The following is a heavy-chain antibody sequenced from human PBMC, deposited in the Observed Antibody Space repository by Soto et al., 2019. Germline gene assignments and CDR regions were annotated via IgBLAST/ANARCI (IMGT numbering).Heavy chain of an antibody. CDR2: MYNTGST. V-gene: IGHV4-59*01. D-gene: IGHD2-21*02. CDR1: GGSISRYY. Sequence: QVRLQESGPGLVKPSETLSLTCTVSGGSISRYYWSWIRQPPGKGLEWIGYMYNTGSTIYNPSLRSRVTISVDTSNNPFSLKLNSVTAADTAVYYCARDLWGYCGADCYPLDVWGQGTTVTVSS. J-gene: IGHJ6*02. CDR3: ARDLWGYCGADCYPLDV.